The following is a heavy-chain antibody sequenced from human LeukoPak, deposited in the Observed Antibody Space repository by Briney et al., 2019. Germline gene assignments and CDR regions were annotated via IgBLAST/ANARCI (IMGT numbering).Heavy chain of an antibody. D-gene: IGHD6-13*01. J-gene: IGHJ6*03. CDR3: ASGTGGVAAASYYYYYMDF. CDR1: GYSISSGYY. V-gene: IGHV4-61*01. CDR2: IYYSGST. Sequence: PSETLSLTCTVSGYSISSGYYWGWIRQPPGKGLEWIGYIYYSGSTNYNPSLKSRVNISVDTSKNQFSLKLISVTAADTAVYYCASGTGGVAAASYYYYYMDFWGKGTTVTISS.